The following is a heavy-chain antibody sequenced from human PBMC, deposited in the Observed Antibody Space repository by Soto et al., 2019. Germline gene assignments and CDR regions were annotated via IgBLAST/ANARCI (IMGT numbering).Heavy chain of an antibody. CDR2: IYYSGST. J-gene: IGHJ5*02. D-gene: IGHD5-12*01. CDR1: GGSVSSGSYY. V-gene: IGHV4-61*01. CDR3: ARQVEMATIVRFVP. Sequence: SDTLSLTCTVSGGSVSSGSYYWSWIRQPPGKGLEWIGYIYYSGSTNYNPSLKSRVTISVDTSKNQFSLKLSSVTAADTAVYYCARQVEMATIVRFVPWGQGTLVTVSS.